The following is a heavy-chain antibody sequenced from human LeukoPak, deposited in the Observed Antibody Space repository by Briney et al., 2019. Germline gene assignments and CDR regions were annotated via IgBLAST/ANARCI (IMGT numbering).Heavy chain of an antibody. D-gene: IGHD6-13*01. CDR2: ISAYNGNT. J-gene: IGHJ5*02. Sequence: GASVKVSCKASGYTFTSYGISWARQAPGQGLEWMGWISAYNGNTNYAQKLQGRVTMTTDTSTSTAYMELRSLRSDDTAVYYCARDSTYRAAAGDNWFDPWGQGTLVTVSS. CDR1: GYTFTSYG. CDR3: ARDSTYRAAAGDNWFDP. V-gene: IGHV1-18*01.